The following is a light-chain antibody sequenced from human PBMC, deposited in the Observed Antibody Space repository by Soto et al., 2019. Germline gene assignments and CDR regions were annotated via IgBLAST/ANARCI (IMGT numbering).Light chain of an antibody. J-gene: IGKJ4*01. CDR1: QSVDNNY. Sequence: EIVLTQSPGTLSLSPGERATLSCRAGQSVDNNYLAWFQQKPGQAPRLLIYEASYMATGVPDRFGGTGSGTDFTLTISRLEPEDFAVYYCQQSSYSPLTFGGGTRIEI. V-gene: IGKV3-20*01. CDR3: QQSSYSPLT. CDR2: EAS.